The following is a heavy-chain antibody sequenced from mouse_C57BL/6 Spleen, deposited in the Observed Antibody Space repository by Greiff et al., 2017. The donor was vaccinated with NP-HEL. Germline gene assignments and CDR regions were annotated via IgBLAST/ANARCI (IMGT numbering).Heavy chain of an antibody. CDR3: ASPGVEFAY. J-gene: IGHJ3*01. CDR2: ISNGGGST. V-gene: IGHV5-12*01. D-gene: IGHD1-1*01. Sequence: EVMLVESGGGLVQPGGSLKLSCAASGFTFTDYYMYWVRQTPEKRLEWVAYISNGGGSTYYPDTVKGRFTISRDNAKNTLYLQMSRLKSEDTAMYYCASPGVEFAYWGQGTLVTVSA. CDR1: GFTFTDYY.